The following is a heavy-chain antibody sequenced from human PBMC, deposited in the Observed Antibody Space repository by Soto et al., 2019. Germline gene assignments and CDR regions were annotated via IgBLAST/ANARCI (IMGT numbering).Heavy chain of an antibody. Sequence: EVQLLESGGGLVQPGGSLRLSCAASGFTFSSYAMRWVRQAPVKGLGWVSAISGSGGSTYYADSVKGRFTISRDKSKNTLYLQMNSLRAEDTAVYYCARRGSGSYYDYWGQGTLVTVSS. V-gene: IGHV3-23*01. CDR1: GFTFSSYA. D-gene: IGHD1-26*01. CDR3: ARRGSGSYYDY. J-gene: IGHJ4*02. CDR2: ISGSGGST.